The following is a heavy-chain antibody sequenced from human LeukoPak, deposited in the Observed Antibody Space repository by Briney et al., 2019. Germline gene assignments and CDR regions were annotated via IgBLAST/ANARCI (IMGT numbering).Heavy chain of an antibody. CDR2: IYSGGST. V-gene: IGHV3-53*01. J-gene: IGHJ4*02. CDR3: ARDRGDY. CDR1: GFTLGSNY. Sequence: GGSLRLSCAASGFTLGSNYMSWVRQAPGKGLEWVSVIYSGGSTYYADSVKGRFTISRDNSNNTLYLQMNSLRAEDTAVYYCARDRGDYWGQGTLVTVSS. D-gene: IGHD3-16*01.